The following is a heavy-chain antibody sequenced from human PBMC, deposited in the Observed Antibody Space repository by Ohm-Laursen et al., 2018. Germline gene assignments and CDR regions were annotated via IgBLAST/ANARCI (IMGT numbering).Heavy chain of an antibody. CDR1: GYSISSGYF. Sequence: SETLSLTCAVPGYSISSGYFWGWIRQPPGKGLEWIGTIYHSGSTYYNPSLKSRVTISVDTSKNHFSLNLSSVTAADTALYYCARGLWWFDPWGQGTLVTVSS. V-gene: IGHV4-38-2*01. CDR3: ARGLWWFDP. CDR2: IYHSGST. J-gene: IGHJ5*02.